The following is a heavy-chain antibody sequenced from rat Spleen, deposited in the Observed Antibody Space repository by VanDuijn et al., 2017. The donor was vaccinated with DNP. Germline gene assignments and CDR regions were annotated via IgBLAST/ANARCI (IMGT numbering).Heavy chain of an antibody. J-gene: IGHJ1*01. V-gene: IGHV5-7*01. CDR3: ARGSGTYYWYFDF. CDR1: GFTFSDYN. Sequence: EVQLVESGGGLVQPEGSLKLSCAASGFTFSDYNMAWVRQAPKKGLEWVATISYDGSSTYYRDSVKGRFTISRDNAKNTLYLQMNSLRSEDTATYYCARGSGTYYWYFDFWGPGTMVTVSS. CDR2: ISYDGSST. D-gene: IGHD5-1*01.